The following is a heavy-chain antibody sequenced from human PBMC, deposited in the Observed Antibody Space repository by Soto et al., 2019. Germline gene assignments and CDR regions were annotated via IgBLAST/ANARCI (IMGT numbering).Heavy chain of an antibody. CDR3: AKIRWTISLQEEDAI. J-gene: IGHJ4*02. V-gene: IGHV1-69*06. CDR2: VIPIFGTP. CDR1: GGTFDSYA. Sequence: QVQLVQSGAEVKKPGSSVKVSCKSSGGTFDSYAISWVRQAPGQGLEWMGGVIPIFGTPHYAQKFHGRVTITADIPTSTAYLELSSLKSADTAVYYCAKIRWTISLQEEDAIWGQGNVVTVSS. D-gene: IGHD2-15*01.